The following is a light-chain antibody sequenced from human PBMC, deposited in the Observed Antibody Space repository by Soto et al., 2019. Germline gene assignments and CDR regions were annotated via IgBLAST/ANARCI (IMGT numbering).Light chain of an antibody. CDR2: AAS. CDR3: QQSYTARA. V-gene: IGKV1-39*01. CDR1: HSVNSH. J-gene: IGKJ1*01. Sequence: MTQSPATLPVSPGERVTLSCRTSHSVNSHVAWYQQKPGKAPKLLIYAASSLQSGVPSRFTGSGSGTDFTLTISSLQPEDFATYYCQQSYTARAFGQGTKVDI.